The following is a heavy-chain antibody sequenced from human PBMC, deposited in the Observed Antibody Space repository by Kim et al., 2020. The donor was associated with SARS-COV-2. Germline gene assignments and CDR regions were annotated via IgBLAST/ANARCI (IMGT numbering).Heavy chain of an antibody. V-gene: IGHV3-48*02. CDR3: ARDWRLRLGELSLYLLYYFDY. CDR1: GFTFSSYS. J-gene: IGHJ4*02. Sequence: GGSLRLSCAASGFTFSSYSMNWVRQAPGKGLEWVSYISSSSSTIYYADSVKGRFTISRDNAKNSLYLQMNSLRDEDTAVYYCARDWRLRLGELSLYLLYYFDYWGPGTLITVSS. D-gene: IGHD3-16*02. CDR2: ISSSSSTI.